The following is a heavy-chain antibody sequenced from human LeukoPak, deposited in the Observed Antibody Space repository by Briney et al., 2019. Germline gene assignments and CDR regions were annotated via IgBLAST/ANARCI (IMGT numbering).Heavy chain of an antibody. D-gene: IGHD4-23*01. Sequence: PGGSLRLSCAASGFTFSNYVMHWVRQAPGKGLEWVAVIAFDGINKYYADSVKGRFTISRDNSKNTLYLQMNSLRAEDTAVYYCARALAVSYGGNYYSDYWGQGTLVTVSS. V-gene: IGHV3-30*19. J-gene: IGHJ4*02. CDR2: IAFDGINK. CDR1: GFTFSNYV. CDR3: ARALAVSYGGNYYSDY.